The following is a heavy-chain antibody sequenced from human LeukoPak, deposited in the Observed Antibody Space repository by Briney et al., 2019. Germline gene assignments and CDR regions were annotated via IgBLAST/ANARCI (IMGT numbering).Heavy chain of an antibody. CDR1: GFTFSSYA. Sequence: PGGSLRLSCAASGFTFSSYAMSWVRQAPGKGLEWVSAISGSGGSTYYADSVKGRFTISRDNSKTTLYLQMNSLRAEDTAVYYCAREGGYSYGLYFDYWGQGTLVTVSS. CDR2: ISGSGGST. V-gene: IGHV3-23*01. D-gene: IGHD5-18*01. CDR3: AREGGYSYGLYFDY. J-gene: IGHJ4*02.